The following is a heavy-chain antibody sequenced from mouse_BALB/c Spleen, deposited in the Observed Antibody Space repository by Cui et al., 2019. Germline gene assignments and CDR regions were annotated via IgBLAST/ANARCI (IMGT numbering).Heavy chain of an antibody. D-gene: IGHD1-1*01. Sequence: QLYLQQPGTDRFKPRASVKLSCKASGYTFTSYWMHWVKQRPGRGLEWIGRIDPNSGGTKYNEKFKSKATLTVDKPSSTAYMQLSSLTSEDSAVYYCARYDYYGSSYFDYWGQGTTLTVSS. V-gene: IGHV1-72*01. J-gene: IGHJ2*01. CDR2: IDPNSGGT. CDR1: GYTFTSYW. CDR3: ARYDYYGSSYFDY.